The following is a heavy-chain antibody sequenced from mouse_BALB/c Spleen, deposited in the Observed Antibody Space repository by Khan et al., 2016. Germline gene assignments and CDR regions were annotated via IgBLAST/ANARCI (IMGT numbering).Heavy chain of an antibody. J-gene: IGHJ4*01. Sequence: QVQLQQPGAELVRPGASVRQPCKASGYSFTNYWMNWVKQRPGQGLEWIGMIHPSDSETIFNQKFKDKATLTVDKSSSTAYMQLTSTTSEASAVYDSARLDDHGLPFPALDYRGLGTSVSFSA. CDR2: IHPSDSET. CDR3: ARLDDHGLPFPALDY. CDR1: GYSFTNYW. V-gene: IGHV1-61*01.